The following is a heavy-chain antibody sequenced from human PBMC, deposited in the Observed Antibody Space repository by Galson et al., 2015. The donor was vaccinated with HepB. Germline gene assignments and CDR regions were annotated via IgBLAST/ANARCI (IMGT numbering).Heavy chain of an antibody. CDR3: ASLSVSLASVDDY. CDR2: INPNSGGT. D-gene: IGHD5/OR15-5a*01. J-gene: IGHJ4*02. V-gene: IGHV1-2*06. CDR1: GSTFTGYY. Sequence: SVKVSCKASGSTFTGYYMHWVRQAPGQGLEWMGRINPNSGGTNYAQKLQGRVTMTRDTSISTAYMELSRLRSDDTAVYYCASLSVSLASVDDYWGQGTLVTVSS.